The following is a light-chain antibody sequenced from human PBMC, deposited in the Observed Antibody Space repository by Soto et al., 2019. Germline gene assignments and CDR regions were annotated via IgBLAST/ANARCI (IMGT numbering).Light chain of an antibody. Sequence: QSALTQPASVSGSPGQSITISCTGTSTDVGGYNLVSWYQQHPGEVPKLMIFDCNKRPSGVSNRFSGSKSGNTASLTISGLQAEDEADYYCCSYSGSGAPVVFGGGTQLTVL. CDR1: STDVGGYNL. V-gene: IGLV2-23*01. CDR3: CSYSGSGAPVV. CDR2: DCN. J-gene: IGLJ2*01.